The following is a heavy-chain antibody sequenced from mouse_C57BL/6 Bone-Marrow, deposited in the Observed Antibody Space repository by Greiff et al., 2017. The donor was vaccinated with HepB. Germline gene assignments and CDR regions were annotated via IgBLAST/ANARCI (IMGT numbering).Heavy chain of an antibody. CDR2: FHPYNDDT. CDR3: ARGGYYGSSYDPFFDY. D-gene: IGHD1-1*01. Sequence: QVQLKESGAELVKPGASVKMSCKASGYTFTTYPIEWMKQNHGKSLEWIGNFHPYNDDTKYNEKFKGKATLTVEKSSSTVYLELSRLTSDDSAVYYCARGGYYGSSYDPFFDYWGQGTTLTVSS. CDR1: GYTFTTYP. J-gene: IGHJ2*01. V-gene: IGHV1-47*01.